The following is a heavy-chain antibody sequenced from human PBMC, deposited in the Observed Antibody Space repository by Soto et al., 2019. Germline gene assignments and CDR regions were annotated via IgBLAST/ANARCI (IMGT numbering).Heavy chain of an antibody. V-gene: IGHV1-69*06. D-gene: IGHD2-15*01. CDR2: TGSGTGPG. J-gene: IGHJ4*02. CDR1: GGSLSTNP. Sequence: SVKVSCKASGGSLSTNPISWVRQAPGQGLEWMGGTGSGTGPGNHAQKFQGRLTVTADKSTSTVYMELTNLSSEDTAVYYCARRESGGFYRLFDSWGQGTLVTVSS. CDR3: ARRESGGFYRLFDS.